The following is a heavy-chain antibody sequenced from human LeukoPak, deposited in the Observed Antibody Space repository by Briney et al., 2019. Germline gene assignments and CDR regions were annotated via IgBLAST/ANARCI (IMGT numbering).Heavy chain of an antibody. CDR1: GVTFSSYS. J-gene: IGHJ3*02. Sequence: GGSLRLSCAASGVTFSSYSMNWVRQAPGKGLEWVSYISSSSSTIYYADSVKGRFTISRDNAKNSLYLQMNSLRAEDTAVYYCARDGQYSSSSGAFDIWGQGTMVTVSS. CDR2: ISSSSSTI. V-gene: IGHV3-48*01. D-gene: IGHD6-6*01. CDR3: ARDGQYSSSSGAFDI.